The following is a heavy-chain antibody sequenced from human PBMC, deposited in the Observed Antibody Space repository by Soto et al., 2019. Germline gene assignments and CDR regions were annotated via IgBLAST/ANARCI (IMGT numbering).Heavy chain of an antibody. J-gene: IGHJ4*02. Sequence: PWGSLRLSCAASGFTFSSYAMHWVRQAPGKGLEWVAVISYDGSNKYYADSVKGRFTISRDNSKNTLYLQMNSLRAEDTAVYYCAREMSIAAAGPFDYWGQGTLVTVS. V-gene: IGHV3-30-3*01. CDR1: GFTFSSYA. CDR3: AREMSIAAAGPFDY. D-gene: IGHD6-13*01. CDR2: ISYDGSNK.